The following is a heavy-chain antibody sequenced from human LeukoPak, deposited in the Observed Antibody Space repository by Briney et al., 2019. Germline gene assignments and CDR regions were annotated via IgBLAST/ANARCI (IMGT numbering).Heavy chain of an antibody. Sequence: GGSLRLSCAASGFTFSSYSMNWVRQAPGKGLEWVSSISSSSSYIYYADSVKGRFTISRDNAKSTIYLQMNSLRVEDTAVYYCARDHYYSVDYWGQGTLVTVSS. CDR1: GFTFSSYS. CDR2: ISSSSSYI. D-gene: IGHD1-26*01. V-gene: IGHV3-21*01. CDR3: ARDHYYSVDY. J-gene: IGHJ4*02.